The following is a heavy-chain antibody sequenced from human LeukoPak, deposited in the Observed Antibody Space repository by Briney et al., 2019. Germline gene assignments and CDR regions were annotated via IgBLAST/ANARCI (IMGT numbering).Heavy chain of an antibody. Sequence: GPVKVSCKTSGYRFSDYYMHWVRQAPGQGLEWMGWVNSNSGGTHYAQKFEGRVTMTRDTSISTAYMELSRLKSDDTAVYYCARGYCSGGSCYHFESWGQGALVTVSS. CDR3: ARGYCSGGSCYHFES. CDR1: GYRFSDYY. D-gene: IGHD2-15*01. V-gene: IGHV1-2*02. J-gene: IGHJ4*02. CDR2: VNSNSGGT.